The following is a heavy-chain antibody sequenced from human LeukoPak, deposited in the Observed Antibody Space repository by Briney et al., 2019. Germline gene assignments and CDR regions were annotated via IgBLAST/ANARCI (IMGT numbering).Heavy chain of an antibody. CDR3: ARHERKGTDAFDI. J-gene: IGHJ3*02. V-gene: IGHV5-51*01. CDR2: IYPGDSDT. CDR1: GYSFTSYW. Sequence: GASLQISCKGSGYSFTSYWIGWVRQMPGKGLEWMGIIYPGDSDTRYSPSFQGQVTISADKSISTAYLQWSSLKASDTAMYYCARHERKGTDAFDIWGQGTMVTVSS. D-gene: IGHD1-1*01.